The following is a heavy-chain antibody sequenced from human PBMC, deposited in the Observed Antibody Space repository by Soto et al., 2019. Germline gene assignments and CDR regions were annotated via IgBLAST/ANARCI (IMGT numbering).Heavy chain of an antibody. D-gene: IGHD3-22*01. CDR1: GDSIISSSSY. Sequence: SETLSLTCTVSGDSIISSSSYWGWIRQPPGKGLEWIGSFYYSGSTHYNPSLKSRVTISVDASKKQFSLKLSSVTAADTAVYYCARHGLSTYYYDKLYPWGQGILVTVSS. CDR2: FYYSGST. V-gene: IGHV4-39*01. CDR3: ARHGLSTYYYDKLYP. J-gene: IGHJ5*02.